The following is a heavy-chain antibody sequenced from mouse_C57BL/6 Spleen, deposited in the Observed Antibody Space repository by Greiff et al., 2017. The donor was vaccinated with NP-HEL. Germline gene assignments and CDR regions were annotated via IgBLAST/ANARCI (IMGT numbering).Heavy chain of an antibody. CDR3: AREAVVATGAMDY. CDR2: ISDGGSYT. Sequence: EVKLMESGGGLVKPGGSLKLSCAASGFTFSSYAMSWVRQTPEKRLEWVATISDGGSYTYYPDNVKGRFTISRDNAKNNLYLQMSHLKSEDTAMYYCAREAVVATGAMDYWGQGTSVTVSS. J-gene: IGHJ4*01. CDR1: GFTFSSYA. D-gene: IGHD1-1*01. V-gene: IGHV5-4*01.